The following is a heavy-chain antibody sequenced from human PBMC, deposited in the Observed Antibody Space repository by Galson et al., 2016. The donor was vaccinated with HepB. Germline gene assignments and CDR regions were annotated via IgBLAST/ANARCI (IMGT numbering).Heavy chain of an antibody. CDR1: GDSISSSLYY. J-gene: IGHJ4*02. Sequence: SETLSLTCIVSGDSISSSLYYWGYIRQPPGKGLEWIGTIFYSGNTSNPSLKSRVTIYVDTSKNQFSMKLNSVTAEDTAIYYCARLTPAGDSLYFDYWGQGALVTVSS. V-gene: IGHV4-39*01. CDR3: ARLTPAGDSLYFDY. D-gene: IGHD2-2*01. CDR2: IFYSGNT.